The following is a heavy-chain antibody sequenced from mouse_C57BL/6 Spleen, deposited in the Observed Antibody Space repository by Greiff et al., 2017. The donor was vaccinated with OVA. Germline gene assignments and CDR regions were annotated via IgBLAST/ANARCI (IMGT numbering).Heavy chain of an antibody. D-gene: IGHD1-1*01. Sequence: QVQLQQSGPELVKPGASVKISCKASGYAFSSSWMNWVKQRPGKGLEWIGRIYPGDGDTNYNGKFKGKATLTADKSSSTAYMQLSSLTSEDSAVYFCARDHYYGSSYDYCGQGTTLTVSS. J-gene: IGHJ2*01. CDR3: ARDHYYGSSYDY. V-gene: IGHV1-82*01. CDR2: IYPGDGDT. CDR1: GYAFSSSW.